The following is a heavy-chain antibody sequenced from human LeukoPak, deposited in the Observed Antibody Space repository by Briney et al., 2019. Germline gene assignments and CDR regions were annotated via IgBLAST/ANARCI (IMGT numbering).Heavy chain of an antibody. CDR2: INPNSGGT. CDR1: GYTFTGYY. CDR3: AREAAVAGTMFDY. J-gene: IGHJ4*02. V-gene: IGHV1-2*06. D-gene: IGHD6-19*01. Sequence: ASVKVSCKASGYTFTGYYMHWVRQAPGQGLGWMGRINPNSGGTNYAQKFQGRVTMTRDTSISTAYMELSRLRSDDTAVYYCAREAAVAGTMFDYWGQGTLVTVSS.